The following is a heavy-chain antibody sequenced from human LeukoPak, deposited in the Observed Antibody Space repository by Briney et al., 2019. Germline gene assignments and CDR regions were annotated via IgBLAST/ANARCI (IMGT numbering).Heavy chain of an antibody. J-gene: IGHJ4*02. Sequence: NPSETLSLTCAVYGGSFSGYYWSWIRQPPGKGLEWIGEINHSGSTNYNPSLKSRVTISVDTSKNQFSLKLNSVTAADTAVYYCARHTVTATFDYWGQGTLVTVSS. V-gene: IGHV4-34*01. CDR3: ARHTVTATFDY. CDR1: GGSFSGYY. D-gene: IGHD2-21*02. CDR2: INHSGST.